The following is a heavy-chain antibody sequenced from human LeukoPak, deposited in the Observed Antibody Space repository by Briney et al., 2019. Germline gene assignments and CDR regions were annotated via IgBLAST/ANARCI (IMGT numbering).Heavy chain of an antibody. CDR1: GGSISSSSYY. V-gene: IGHV4-39*07. D-gene: IGHD6-13*01. J-gene: IGHJ3*02. CDR3: ARVIGQQLVLNAFDI. CDR2: IYYSGST. Sequence: SETLSLTCTVSGGSISSSSYYWGWIRQPPGKGLEWIGSIYYSGSTYYNPSLKSRVTISVDTSKNQFSLKLSSVTAADTAVYYCARVIGQQLVLNAFDIWGQGTMVTVSS.